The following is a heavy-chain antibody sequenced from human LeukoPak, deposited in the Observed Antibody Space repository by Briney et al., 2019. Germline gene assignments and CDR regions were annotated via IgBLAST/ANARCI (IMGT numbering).Heavy chain of an antibody. Sequence: ASVKLSCKASGYTFTSYDIYWVRHRTRQGLEWKGCMNPNSGDTGYAQTFHGRVTTTRNTSISTACIELSSLRAEDTAVYYCARCPHGVTIFGVDNYYDYYGMDVWGQGTTVTVSS. V-gene: IGHV1-8*01. J-gene: IGHJ6*02. CDR2: MNPNSGDT. D-gene: IGHD3-3*01. CDR3: ARCPHGVTIFGVDNYYDYYGMDV. CDR1: GYTFTSYD.